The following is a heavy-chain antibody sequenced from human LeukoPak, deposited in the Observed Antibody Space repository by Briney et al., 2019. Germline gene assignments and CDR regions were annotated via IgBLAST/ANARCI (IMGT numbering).Heavy chain of an antibody. Sequence: ASVKVSCKASGYTFTDYYMHWVRQAPGQGLEWMGWINPNSGTNYTPKFQGRVTMTRDTSISTAYMELTRLRSDDTAVYYCARFDSSGYQVDEYWGQGTLVTVSS. J-gene: IGHJ4*02. V-gene: IGHV1-2*02. CDR3: ARFDSSGYQVDEY. CDR2: INPNSGT. D-gene: IGHD3-22*01. CDR1: GYTFTDYY.